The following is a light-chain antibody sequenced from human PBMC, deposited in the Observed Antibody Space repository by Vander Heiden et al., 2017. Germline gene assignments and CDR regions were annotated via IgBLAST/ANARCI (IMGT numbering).Light chain of an antibody. CDR1: QSIRTY. J-gene: IGKJ4*02. V-gene: IGKV1-39*01. CDR3: PQCDSTPLT. Sequence: DIQMTQYPSSLPASVADRATITCRASQSIRTYLIWYQQKPGKAPKVLIYATSTLQSGVSSRFSGSRSGTDFTLTISSLQPEDFATYYCPQCDSTPLTFGEGTKVEI. CDR2: ATS.